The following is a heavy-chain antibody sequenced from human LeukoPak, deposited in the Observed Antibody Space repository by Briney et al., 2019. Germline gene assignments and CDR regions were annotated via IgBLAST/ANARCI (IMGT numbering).Heavy chain of an antibody. CDR1: GGTFSSYA. D-gene: IGHD3-22*01. V-gene: IGHV1-69*04. J-gene: IGHJ4*02. CDR2: IIPILGIA. Sequence: TVKVSCKASGGTFSSYAISWVRQAPGQGLEWMGRIIPILGIANYAQKFQGRVTITADKSTSTAYMELSSLRSEDTAVYYCARDGYDSSGREYYFDYWGQGTLVTVSS. CDR3: ARDGYDSSGREYYFDY.